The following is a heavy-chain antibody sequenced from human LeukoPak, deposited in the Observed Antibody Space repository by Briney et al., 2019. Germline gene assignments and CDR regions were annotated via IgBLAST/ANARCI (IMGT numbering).Heavy chain of an antibody. V-gene: IGHV4-4*02. Sequence: GSLRLSCAASGFTFSSYDMYWVRRPPGKGLEWIGSIYHSGSTNYNPSLKSRVTMSVDKSKNQFSLKLSSVTAADTAVYYCARTGEMATIKDAFDIWGQGTMVTVSS. CDR2: IYHSGST. CDR1: GFTFSSYDM. CDR3: ARTGEMATIKDAFDI. J-gene: IGHJ3*02. D-gene: IGHD5-24*01.